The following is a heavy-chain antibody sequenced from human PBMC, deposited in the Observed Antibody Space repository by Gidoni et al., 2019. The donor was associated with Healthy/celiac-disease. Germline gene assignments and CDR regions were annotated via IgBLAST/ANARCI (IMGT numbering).Heavy chain of an antibody. CDR2: IWYDGSNK. J-gene: IGHJ4*02. CDR3: ARDWVTTGTAGQVD. V-gene: IGHV3-33*01. D-gene: IGHD4-17*01. Sequence: VAVIWYDGSNKYYADSVKGRFTISRDNSKNTLYLQMNSLRAEDTAVYYCARDWVTTGTAGQVDWGQGTLVTVSS.